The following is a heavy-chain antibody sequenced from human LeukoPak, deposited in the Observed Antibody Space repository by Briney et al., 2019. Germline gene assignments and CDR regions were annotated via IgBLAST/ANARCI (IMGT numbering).Heavy chain of an antibody. J-gene: IGHJ6*03. D-gene: IGHD3-10*01. V-gene: IGHV3-23*01. Sequence: GGSLRLSCGASGFTFSSYGMSWVRQAPGKGLEWVSSISDSGDRTFYADSVKGRFTISRDNSKNTLSLQVNSLRAEDTAVYYCAKGGAVSSKSITMIRGTRRYYYYMDVWGKGTTVTISS. CDR1: GFTFSSYG. CDR3: AKGGAVSSKSITMIRGTRRYYYYMDV. CDR2: ISDSGDRT.